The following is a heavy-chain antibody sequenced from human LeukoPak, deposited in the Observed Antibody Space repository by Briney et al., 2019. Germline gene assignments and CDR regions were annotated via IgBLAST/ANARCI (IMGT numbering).Heavy chain of an antibody. J-gene: IGHJ4*02. CDR1: GGSISSYY. CDR2: IYYSGST. Sequence: SETLSLTCTVSGGSISSYYWSWIRQPPGKGLEWIGYIYYSGSTNYNPSLKSRVTISVDKSKNQFSLKLSSVTAADTAVYYCARVSYCSSTSCFFDYWGQGTLVTVSS. CDR3: ARVSYCSSTSCFFDY. D-gene: IGHD2-2*01. V-gene: IGHV4-59*12.